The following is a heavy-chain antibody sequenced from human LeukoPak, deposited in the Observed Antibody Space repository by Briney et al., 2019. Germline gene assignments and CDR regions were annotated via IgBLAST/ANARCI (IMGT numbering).Heavy chain of an antibody. CDR3: AKGQYGVPVTYAFDI. CDR1: GFTFDDYA. Sequence: PGRSLRLSCAASGFTFDDYAMHWVRQAPGKGLEWVSGISWNSGSIGYADSVKGRFTISRDNAKNSLYLQMNSLRAEDTALYYCAKGQYGVPVTYAFDIWGQGTMVTVSS. V-gene: IGHV3-9*01. D-gene: IGHD2-2*01. CDR2: ISWNSGSI. J-gene: IGHJ3*02.